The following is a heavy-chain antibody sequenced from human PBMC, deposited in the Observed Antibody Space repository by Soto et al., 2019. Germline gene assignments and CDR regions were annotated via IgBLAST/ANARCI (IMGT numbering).Heavy chain of an antibody. V-gene: IGHV3-23*01. D-gene: IGHD5-18*01. J-gene: IGHJ4*02. CDR1: GFTFSVYS. CDR3: IHRRVNGGMDH. CDR2: ISGSGSST. Sequence: GGSLRLSCAASGFTFSVYSMNWVRQAPGKGLEWVSTISGSGSSTYSADSVKGRFTISRDNSKNTLYLQMTNMDPVDTGTYYCIHRRVNGGMDHWGPGILVTVSS.